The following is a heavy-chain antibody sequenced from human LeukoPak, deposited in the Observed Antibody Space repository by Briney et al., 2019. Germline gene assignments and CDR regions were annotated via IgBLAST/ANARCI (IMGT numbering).Heavy chain of an antibody. Sequence: GESLQISCQGSGYSFTSYWIGWVRQMPGRGLEWMGIIYPGDSDTRYSPSFQGQVTISADKSISTAYLQWSSLKASDTAMYYCARGGRVVVIDDAFDIWGQGTMVTVSS. CDR1: GYSFTSYW. CDR3: ARGGRVVVIDDAFDI. V-gene: IGHV5-51*01. D-gene: IGHD3-22*01. CDR2: IYPGDSDT. J-gene: IGHJ3*02.